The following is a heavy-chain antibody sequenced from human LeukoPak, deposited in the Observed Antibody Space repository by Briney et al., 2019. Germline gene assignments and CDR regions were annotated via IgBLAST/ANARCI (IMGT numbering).Heavy chain of an antibody. CDR1: GYTFTGYY. V-gene: IGHV1-2*02. CDR3: ARDWDSGYDDRSNDY. D-gene: IGHD5-12*01. Sequence: ASVKVSCKASGYTFTGYYMHWVRQAPGQGLEWMGWINPNSGGTNYAQKFQGRVTMTRDTSISTAYMELRSLRSDDTAVYYCARDWDSGYDDRSNDYWGQGTLVTVSS. J-gene: IGHJ4*02. CDR2: INPNSGGT.